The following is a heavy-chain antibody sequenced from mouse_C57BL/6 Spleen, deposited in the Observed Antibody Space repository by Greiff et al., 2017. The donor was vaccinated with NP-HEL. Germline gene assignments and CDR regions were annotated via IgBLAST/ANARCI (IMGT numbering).Heavy chain of an antibody. CDR2: INPSTGGT. CDR3: ARRGAYYAMDY. CDR1: GYSFTGYY. J-gene: IGHJ4*01. V-gene: IGHV1-42*01. Sequence: EVQLHQSGPELVKPGASVKISCKASGYSFTGYYMNWVKQSPEKSLEWIGEINPSTGGTTYNQKFKAKATLTVDKSSSTAYMQLKSLTSEDSAVYYCARRGAYYAMDYWGKGTSVTVSS.